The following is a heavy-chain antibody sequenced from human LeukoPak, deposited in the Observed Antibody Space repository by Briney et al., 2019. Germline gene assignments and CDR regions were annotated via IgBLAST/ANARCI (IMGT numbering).Heavy chain of an antibody. J-gene: IGHJ3*02. V-gene: IGHV4-61*02. CDR1: GGSISSGSYY. Sequence: SQTLSLTCTVSGGSISSGSYYWSWIRQPAGKGLEWIGRIYTSGSTNYNPSLKSRVTISVDTSKNQFSLKLSSVTAADTAVYYCARDRTGMGFDIWGQGTMVTVSS. D-gene: IGHD3/OR15-3a*01. CDR3: ARDRTGMGFDI. CDR2: IYTSGST.